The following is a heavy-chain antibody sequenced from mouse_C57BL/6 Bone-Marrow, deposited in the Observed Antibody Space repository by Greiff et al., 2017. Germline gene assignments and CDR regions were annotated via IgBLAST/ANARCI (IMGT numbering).Heavy chain of an antibody. V-gene: IGHV5-9-1*02. CDR1: GFTFSSYA. CDR2: ISSGGDYI. J-gene: IGHJ4*01. Sequence: EVQLVESGEGLVKPGGSLKLSCAASGFTFSSYAMSWVRQTPEKRLEWVAYISSGGDYIYYADTVKGRFTISRDNARNTLYLQMSSLKSEDTAMYYCTRSGLWPHYYAMDYWGQGTSVTVSS. CDR3: TRSGLWPHYYAMDY. D-gene: IGHD1-1*02.